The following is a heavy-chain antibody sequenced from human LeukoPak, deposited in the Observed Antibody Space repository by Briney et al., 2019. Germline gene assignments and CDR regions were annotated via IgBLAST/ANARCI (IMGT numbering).Heavy chain of an antibody. CDR2: IKQDGSEK. D-gene: IGHD3-3*01. CDR3: ARGGYDFWSGYYVGP. J-gene: IGHJ5*02. V-gene: IGHV3-7*01. CDR1: GFTFSSYW. Sequence: GGSLRLSCAASGFTFSSYWMSWVRQAPGKGLEWVANIKQDGSEKYYVDSVKGRFTISRDNAKNSLYLQMNSLRAEDTAVYYCARGGYDFWSGYYVGPWGQGTLVTVSS.